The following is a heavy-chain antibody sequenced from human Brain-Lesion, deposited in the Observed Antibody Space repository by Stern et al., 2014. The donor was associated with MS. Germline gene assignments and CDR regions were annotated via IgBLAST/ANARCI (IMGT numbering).Heavy chain of an antibody. V-gene: IGHV4-30-4*01. J-gene: IGHJ4*02. D-gene: IGHD4-11*01. CDR3: ARSTVSAEYYFDY. CDR2: ITYSGTT. Sequence: QLQLQESGPGLVKPSQTLSLTCTVSGGSINSGDYHWTWIRQPPGKGLEWIGFITYSGTTYYKPSLQRRLTISVDTSKNQFSLKLRSVTAGDTAVYYCARSTVSAEYYFDYGGQGTLVTVSS. CDR1: GGSINSGDYH.